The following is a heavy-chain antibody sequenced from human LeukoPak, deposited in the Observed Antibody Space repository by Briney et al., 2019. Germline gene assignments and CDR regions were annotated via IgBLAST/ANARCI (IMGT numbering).Heavy chain of an antibody. CDR2: IGTAGDT. J-gene: IGHJ3*02. V-gene: IGHV3-13*01. D-gene: IGHD6-13*01. CDR1: GFTFSSYD. CDR3: ASSLYSSGWSLNSGAFDI. Sequence: PGGSLRLSCAASGFTFSSYDMHWVRQATGKGLEWVSAIGTAGDTYYPGSVKGRFTISRDNSKNTLYLQMNSLRAEDTAVYYCASSLYSSGWSLNSGAFDIWGQGTMVTVSS.